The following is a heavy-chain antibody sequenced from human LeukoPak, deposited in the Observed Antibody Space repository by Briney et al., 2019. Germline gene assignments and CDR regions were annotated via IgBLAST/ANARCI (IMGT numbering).Heavy chain of an antibody. Sequence: ASATVSCKASGGTFSNYAISWVRQAPGQGLEWMGGIIPIFGTGNYAQKFQGRVTITADESTSTAYMELSSLRSEDTAVYYCARREYSSGWYINYWGQGTLVTVSS. CDR2: IIPIFGTG. V-gene: IGHV1-69*13. D-gene: IGHD6-19*01. CDR1: GGTFSNYA. CDR3: ARREYSSGWYINY. J-gene: IGHJ4*02.